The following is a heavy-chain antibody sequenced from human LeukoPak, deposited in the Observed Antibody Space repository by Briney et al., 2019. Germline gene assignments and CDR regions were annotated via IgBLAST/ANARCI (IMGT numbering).Heavy chain of an antibody. V-gene: IGHV3-23*01. J-gene: IGHJ3*02. CDR1: GFTFSSYA. CDR3: AKDLGAGGGSVIDI. Sequence: GGSLRLSCAASGFTFSSYAMSWVRQAPGKGLEWVSAISGSGDKTYYIDSVKGRFTISKDKSKNTLDLQMNSLRAEDTAVYYCAKDLGAGGGSVIDIWGQGTMVTVSS. D-gene: IGHD1-26*01. CDR2: ISGSGDKT.